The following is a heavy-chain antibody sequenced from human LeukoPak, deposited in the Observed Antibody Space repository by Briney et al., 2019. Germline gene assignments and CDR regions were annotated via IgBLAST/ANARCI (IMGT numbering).Heavy chain of an antibody. D-gene: IGHD3-10*01. CDR1: RFTFTDYY. V-gene: IGHV3-11*01. Sequence: GGSLRLSCAASRFTFTDYYMSWIRQAPGKGLEWISYISGSGNTKYYTGSVKGRFTISRDNAKNSLYLQMNSLRAEDTAVYYCARAPTPAVRGVHSYYYIDVWGRGTTVTVSS. CDR3: ARAPTPAVRGVHSYYYIDV. J-gene: IGHJ6*03. CDR2: ISGSGNTK.